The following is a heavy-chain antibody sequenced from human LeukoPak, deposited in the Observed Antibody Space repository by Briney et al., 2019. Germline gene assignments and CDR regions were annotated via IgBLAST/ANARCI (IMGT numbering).Heavy chain of an antibody. CDR1: GGSIRSYY. J-gene: IGHJ4*02. Sequence: SETLSLTCTVSGGSIRSYYWSWIRQPPGKGLEWIGYIYYSGSTNYNPSLKSRVTISVDTSKNQFSLKLSSVTAADTAVYYCARALNPLPGTYYFDYWGQGTLVTVSS. V-gene: IGHV4-59*12. D-gene: IGHD2-15*01. CDR3: ARALNPLPGTYYFDY. CDR2: IYYSGST.